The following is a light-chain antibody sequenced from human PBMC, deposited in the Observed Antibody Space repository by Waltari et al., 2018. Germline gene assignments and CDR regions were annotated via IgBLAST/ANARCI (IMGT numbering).Light chain of an antibody. J-gene: IGLJ2*01. CDR3: QVWDSSRDHVV. CDR1: RIGSES. V-gene: IGLV3-21*04. CDR2: YNT. Sequence: SSVLTQPPSGPVTPGQTAMLTCGAHRIGSESVHWSQQKPGQAPVLVIYYNTDRPSGIPERFSGFNSGNTATLTIDRVEAGDEADYYCQVWDSSRDHVVFGGGTKLTVL.